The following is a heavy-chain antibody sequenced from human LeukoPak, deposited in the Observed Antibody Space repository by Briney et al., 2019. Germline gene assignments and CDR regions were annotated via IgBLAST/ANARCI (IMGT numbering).Heavy chain of an antibody. D-gene: IGHD3-10*01. CDR3: ARELVRTPNWFDP. V-gene: IGHV4-34*01. CDR1: GGSFSGYY. J-gene: IGHJ5*02. CDR2: INHSGST. Sequence: PSETLSLTCAVYGGSFSGYYWSWIRQPPGKGLEWIGEINHSGSTNYNPSLKSRVTISVDTSKNQFSLKLSSVTAADTAVYYCARELVRTPNWFDPWGQGTLVTVSS.